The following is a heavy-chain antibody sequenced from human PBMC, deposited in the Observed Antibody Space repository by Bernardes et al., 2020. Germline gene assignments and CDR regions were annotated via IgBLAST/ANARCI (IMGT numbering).Heavy chain of an antibody. CDR3: ARHDWAVSTTFDY. D-gene: IGHD2-21*01. Sequence: LSLTCSVSSGSVTTSGHYWGWIRQPPGKGLEWIASMYYSGNTYYNPSLKSRVTMLIDTSRNQFSLKLSSVTAADTALYYCARHDWAVSTTFDYWGQGILVIVSS. CDR2: MYYSGNT. J-gene: IGHJ4*02. V-gene: IGHV4-39*01. CDR1: SGSVTTSGHY.